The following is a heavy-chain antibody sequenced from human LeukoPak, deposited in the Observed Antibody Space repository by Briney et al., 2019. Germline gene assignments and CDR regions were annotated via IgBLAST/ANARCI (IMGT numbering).Heavy chain of an antibody. Sequence: GGSLRLSSAASGFTFDDYAMHWVRQAPGKGLEWVSGISWNSGSIGYADSVKGRFTISRDNAKNSLYLQMNSLRAEDTALYYCAKGTSRWFDPWGQGTLVTVS. V-gene: IGHV3-9*01. CDR1: GFTFDDYA. CDR3: AKGTSRWFDP. J-gene: IGHJ5*02. D-gene: IGHD1-7*01. CDR2: ISWNSGSI.